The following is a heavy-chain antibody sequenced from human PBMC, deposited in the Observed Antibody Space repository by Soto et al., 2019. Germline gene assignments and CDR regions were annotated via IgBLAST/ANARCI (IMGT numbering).Heavy chain of an antibody. CDR2: INPNSGGT. CDR1: GYTFTGYY. V-gene: IGHV1-2*02. J-gene: IGHJ6*02. CDR3: ARACSSTSCFAPGDYYYGMDV. Sequence: GASVKVSCKASGYTFTGYYMHWVRQAPGQGLEWMGWINPNSGGTNYAQKFQGRVTITRDTSASTAYMELSSLRSEDTAVYYCARACSSTSCFAPGDYYYGMDVWGQGTTVTVSS. D-gene: IGHD2-2*01.